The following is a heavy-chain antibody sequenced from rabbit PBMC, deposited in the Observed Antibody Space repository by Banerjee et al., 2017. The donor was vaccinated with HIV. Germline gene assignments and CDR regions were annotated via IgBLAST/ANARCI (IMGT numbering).Heavy chain of an antibody. CDR1: GFSFSSSYY. CDR2: IDVSSRGSS. V-gene: IGHV1S45*01. D-gene: IGHD4-2*01. Sequence: QEQLVESGGGLVKPGASLTLTCTASGFSFSSSYYMCWVRQAPGKGLEWIACIDVSSRGSSYYASWAKGRFTVSKTSSTTVTLQMTSLTAADTATYFCARDPAGREDFNLWGPGTLVTVS. J-gene: IGHJ4*01. CDR3: ARDPAGREDFNL.